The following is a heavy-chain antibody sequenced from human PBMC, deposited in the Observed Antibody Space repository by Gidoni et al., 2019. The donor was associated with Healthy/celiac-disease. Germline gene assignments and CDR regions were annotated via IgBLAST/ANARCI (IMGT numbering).Heavy chain of an antibody. J-gene: IGHJ3*02. D-gene: IGHD3-22*01. CDR2: IYSGGST. CDR3: ARVISSGYYFDAFDI. CDR1: GFTGRSNY. V-gene: IGHV3-53*01. Sequence: EVQLVESGGGLILPGGSLRLSCAASGFTGRSNYMSWVRQAPGKGLEWVSVIYSGGSTYYADSVKGRFTISRDNSKNTLYLQMNSLRAEDTAVYYCARVISSGYYFDAFDIWGQGTMVTVSS.